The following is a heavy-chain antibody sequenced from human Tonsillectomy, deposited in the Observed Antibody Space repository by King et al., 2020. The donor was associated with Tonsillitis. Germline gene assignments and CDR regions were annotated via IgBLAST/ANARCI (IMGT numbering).Heavy chain of an antibody. CDR1: GFTFSTYA. CDR3: AKDGSSFDYYFYMDV. J-gene: IGHJ6*03. V-gene: IGHV3-23*04. CDR2: ISGSGHTT. Sequence: QLVQSGGGLVQPGGSLRLSCAASGFTFSTYAMTWVRQAPGKGLEWVSAISGSGHTTYHADSMKGRFTISRDNSKNTLYLQMNSLRAEDTAIYYCAKDGSSFDYYFYMDVWGKGTTVTVSS. D-gene: IGHD2-15*01.